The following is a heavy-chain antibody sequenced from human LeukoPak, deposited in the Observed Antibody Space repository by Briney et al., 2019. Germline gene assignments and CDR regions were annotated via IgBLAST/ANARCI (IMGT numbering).Heavy chain of an antibody. CDR2: IIPIFGTA. D-gene: IGHD3-10*01. CDR1: GGTFSSYT. J-gene: IGHJ6*03. V-gene: IGHV1-69*13. Sequence: SVTVSCKASGGTFSSYTISWVRQAPGQGLEWMGGIIPIFGTANYAQKFQGRVTITADESTSTAYMELSSLRSEDTAVYYCARGNDGSGSPSYYFYYMDVWGKGTTVTISS. CDR3: ARGNDGSGSPSYYFYYMDV.